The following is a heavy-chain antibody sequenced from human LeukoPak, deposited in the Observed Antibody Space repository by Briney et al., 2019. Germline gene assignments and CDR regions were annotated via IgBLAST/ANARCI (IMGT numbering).Heavy chain of an antibody. J-gene: IGHJ5*02. CDR1: GFTFSSYS. V-gene: IGHV3-21*01. CDR3: ASPSAVGGSYGASWFDP. Sequence: GGSLRLSCAASGFTFSSYSMNWVRQAPGKGLEWVSSISSSSSYIYYADSVKGRFTISRDNAKNSLYLQMNSLRAEDTAVYYCASPSAVGGSYGASWFDPWGQGTLVTVSS. D-gene: IGHD1-26*01. CDR2: ISSSSSYI.